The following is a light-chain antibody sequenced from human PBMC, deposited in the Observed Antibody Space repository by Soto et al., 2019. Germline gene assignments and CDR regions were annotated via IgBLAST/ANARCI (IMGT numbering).Light chain of an antibody. CDR1: SSDVGSYNL. Sequence: SALTPPASVSGSPGHSITISCTGTSSDVGSYNLVSWYQQHPGKAPKLMIYEVSKRPSGVSNRFSGSKSGNTASLTISGLQAEDEADYYCCSYAGSSTFFVFGTGTKVTVL. CDR2: EVS. V-gene: IGLV2-23*02. CDR3: CSYAGSSTFFV. J-gene: IGLJ1*01.